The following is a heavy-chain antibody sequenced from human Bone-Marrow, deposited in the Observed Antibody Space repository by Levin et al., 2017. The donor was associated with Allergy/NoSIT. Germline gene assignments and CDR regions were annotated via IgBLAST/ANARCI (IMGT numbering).Heavy chain of an antibody. CDR3: VRGGYSSSWYLGGDP. Sequence: SQTLSLTCTVSGGSISTNSYWWGWIRQPPGKGLEWIGTIYYSGSTDYNPSLKSRVTISVDTSRSQFSLNLNFVTAADTAVYYCVRGGYSSSWYLGGDPWGQGTLVTVSS. J-gene: IGHJ5*02. D-gene: IGHD6-13*01. CDR2: IYYSGST. V-gene: IGHV4-39*01. CDR1: GGSISTNSYW.